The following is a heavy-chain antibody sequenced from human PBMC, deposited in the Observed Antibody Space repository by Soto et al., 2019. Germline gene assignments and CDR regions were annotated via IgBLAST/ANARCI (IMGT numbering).Heavy chain of an antibody. CDR1: GFTFSSYS. CDR2: ISSSSSTI. Sequence: GSLRLSCAASGFTFSSYSMNWVRQAPGKGLEWVSYISSSSSTIYYADSVKGRFTISRDNAKNSLYLQMNSLRDEDTAVYYCAAGAVAGTGVLGIYYYYGMDVWGQGTTVTVSS. CDR3: AAGAVAGTGVLGIYYYYGMDV. D-gene: IGHD6-19*01. V-gene: IGHV3-48*02. J-gene: IGHJ6*02.